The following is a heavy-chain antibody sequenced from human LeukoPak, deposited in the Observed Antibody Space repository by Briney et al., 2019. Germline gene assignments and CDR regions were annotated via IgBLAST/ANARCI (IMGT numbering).Heavy chain of an antibody. D-gene: IGHD1-14*01. CDR3: ARLNPENYYYYYMDV. CDR2: INHSGST. V-gene: IGHV4-34*01. Sequence: SETLSLTCAVYGGSFSGYYWSWIRQPPGKGLEWIGEINHSGSTNYNPSLKSRVTISVDTSKNQFSLKLSSVTAADTAVYYCARLNPENYYYYYMDVWGKGTTVTISS. J-gene: IGHJ6*03. CDR1: GGSFSGYY.